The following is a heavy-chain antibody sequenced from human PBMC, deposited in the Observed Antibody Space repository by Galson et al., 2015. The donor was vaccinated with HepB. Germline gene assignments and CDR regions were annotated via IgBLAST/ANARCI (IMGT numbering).Heavy chain of an antibody. Sequence: SVKVSCKASGGTFSSDAISWVRQAPGQGLEWMGRLIPIIGIPNYAQKFQDRVTVTADKSTSTIYMKLDSLRAEDTAVYYCVRDANIGAAGKLYDYWGQGTLVTVSS. D-gene: IGHD6-13*01. V-gene: IGHV1-69*04. CDR1: GGTFSSDA. CDR3: VRDANIGAAGKLYDY. J-gene: IGHJ4*02. CDR2: LIPIIGIP.